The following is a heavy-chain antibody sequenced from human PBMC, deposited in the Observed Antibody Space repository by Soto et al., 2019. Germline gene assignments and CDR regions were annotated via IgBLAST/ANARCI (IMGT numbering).Heavy chain of an antibody. J-gene: IGHJ4*02. V-gene: IGHV3-7*03. CDR3: AKENDGSGSYPDY. CDR1: GVSCSSYW. D-gene: IGHD3-10*01. Sequence: GGSLRLSCAAGGVSCSSYWMSWVRQAPGKGLEWVSDIKRDGNSTYYADSVKGRFTISRDNSKNTLYLQMNSLRAEDTAVYYCAKENDGSGSYPDYWGQGTLVTVSS. CDR2: IKRDGNST.